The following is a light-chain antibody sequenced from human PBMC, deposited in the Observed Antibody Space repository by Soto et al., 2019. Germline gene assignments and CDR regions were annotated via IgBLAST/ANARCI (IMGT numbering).Light chain of an antibody. J-gene: IGKJ3*01. V-gene: IGKV1-5*03. Sequence: DIQMTQSPSSLSASVGDRVTITCRASQIINTWLAWYQQKPGQAPKLLIYRASNLVNGVPSRFSGSGSGTESPLTISSLQHDDFSIYYCQQYETYSGTFGPGTKVDL. CDR2: RAS. CDR1: QIINTW. CDR3: QQYETYSGT.